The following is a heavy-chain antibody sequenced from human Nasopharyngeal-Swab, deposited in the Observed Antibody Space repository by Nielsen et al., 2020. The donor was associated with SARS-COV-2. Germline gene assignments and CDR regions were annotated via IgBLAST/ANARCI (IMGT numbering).Heavy chain of an antibody. CDR2: IYYNGNT. D-gene: IGHD6-13*01. J-gene: IGHJ4*02. CDR3: VRSSSWYYFDY. Sequence: SETLSLTCTVSGGSIAYSTFYWGWIRQPPGKGLYWIGNIYYNGNTYQNPSLKSRLTISVDKSKNQFSLQLSSVTAADTAVYYCVRSSSWYYFDYWAQGTQVTVSS. CDR1: GGSIAYSTFY. V-gene: IGHV4-39*01.